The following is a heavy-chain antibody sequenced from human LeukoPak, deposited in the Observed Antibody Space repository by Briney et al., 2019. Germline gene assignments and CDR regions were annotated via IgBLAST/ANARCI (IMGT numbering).Heavy chain of an antibody. J-gene: IGHJ3*02. CDR3: AKDLGRYYGSGIVNDAFDI. Sequence: GASVKVSWKASGGTFSSYAISWVRQAPGQGLEWMGGIIPIFGTANYAQKFQGRVTITADESTSTAYMELSSLRSEDTAVYYCAKDLGRYYGSGIVNDAFDIWGQGTMVTVSS. CDR1: GGTFSSYA. V-gene: IGHV1-69*13. D-gene: IGHD3-10*01. CDR2: IIPIFGTA.